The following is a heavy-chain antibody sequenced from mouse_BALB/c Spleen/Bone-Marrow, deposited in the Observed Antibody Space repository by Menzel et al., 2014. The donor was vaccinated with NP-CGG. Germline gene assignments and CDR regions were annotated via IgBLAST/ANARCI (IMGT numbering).Heavy chain of an antibody. Sequence: VKLVESGPELVKPGASVKLSCKASGYTFTSHYMYWMKQRPGQGLEWIGKINPSNGGTDFNEKFKSKATLTVDRSSNTSYIQLSSLTSDYSSVYYCTRRLRRFYFDYWGQGTTLTVSS. V-gene: IGHV1-53*01. CDR3: TRRLRRFYFDY. CDR1: GYTFTSHY. CDR2: INPSNGGT. J-gene: IGHJ2*01.